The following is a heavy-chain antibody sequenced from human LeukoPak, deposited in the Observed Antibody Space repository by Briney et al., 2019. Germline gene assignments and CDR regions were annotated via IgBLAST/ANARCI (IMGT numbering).Heavy chain of an antibody. CDR2: IYPGDSDT. J-gene: IGHJ4*02. CDR3: ARVTMVRGVIIIGFDY. V-gene: IGHV5-51*07. D-gene: IGHD3-10*01. Sequence: GESLKISCKGSGYSFTSYWIGWVHQMPGKGLEWMGIIYPGDSDTRYSPSFQGQVTISADKSISTAYLQWSSLKASDTAMYYCARVTMVRGVIIIGFDYWGQGTLVTVSS. CDR1: GYSFTSYW.